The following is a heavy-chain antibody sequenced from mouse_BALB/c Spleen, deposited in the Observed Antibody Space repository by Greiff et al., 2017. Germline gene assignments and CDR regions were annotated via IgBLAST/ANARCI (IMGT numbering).Heavy chain of an antibody. CDR3: ARGDYGYADY. CDR1: GYAFSSYW. CDR2: IYPGDGDT. J-gene: IGHJ2*01. Sequence: QVQLQQSGAELVRPGSSVKISCKASGYAFSSYWMNWVKQRPGQGLEWIGQIYPGDGDTNYNGKFKGKATLTADKSSSTAYMQLSSLTSEDSAVYFCARGDYGYADYWGQGTTLTVSS. D-gene: IGHD2-2*01. V-gene: IGHV1-80*01.